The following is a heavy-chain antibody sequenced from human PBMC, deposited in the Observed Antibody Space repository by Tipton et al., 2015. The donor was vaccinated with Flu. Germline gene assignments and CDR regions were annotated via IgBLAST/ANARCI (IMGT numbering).Heavy chain of an antibody. J-gene: IGHJ4*02. Sequence: QLVQSGGEVKKPGESLKISCKGFGYKFTTYWIGWVRQMPGKGLEWMGSIYPGDSDTRYNPSFQGQVTISADKSVSTAYLQWNSRKPPGTAIYYCPSQGEQAYFDFWGRGTLVTVSS. CDR2: IYPGDSDT. CDR1: GYKFTTYW. V-gene: IGHV5-51*01. D-gene: IGHD1/OR15-1a*01. CDR3: PSQGEQAYFDF.